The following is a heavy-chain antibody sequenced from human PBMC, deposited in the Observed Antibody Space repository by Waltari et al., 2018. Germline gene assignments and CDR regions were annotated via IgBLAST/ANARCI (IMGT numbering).Heavy chain of an antibody. Sequence: EVQLLESGGGLVLPGGSRIPPCPSSGLPFTTYPLTRVRQGPGEGLEWASAIGGSGGSTYDADPVKGRFTISRDNSKNTLYLQRNSLRAEDTAVYYCAKDRGAARPTDYWGQGTLVTVSS. CDR1: GLPFTTYP. V-gene: IGHV3-23*01. D-gene: IGHD6-6*01. J-gene: IGHJ4*02. CDR3: AKDRGAARPTDY. CDR2: IGGSGGST.